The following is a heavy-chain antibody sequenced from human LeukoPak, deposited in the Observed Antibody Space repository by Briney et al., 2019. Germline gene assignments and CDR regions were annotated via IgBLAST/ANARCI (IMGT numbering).Heavy chain of an antibody. CDR2: ISGSGGST. CDR3: AKAGGGYYYYYYMDV. J-gene: IGHJ6*03. D-gene: IGHD1-1*01. CDR1: GFTFSSYA. V-gene: IGHV3-23*01. Sequence: HSGGSLRLSCAASGFTFSSYAMSWVRQAPGKGLEWVSAISGSGGSTYYADSVKGRFTISRDNSKNTLYLQMNSLRAEDTAVYYCAKAGGGYYYYYYMDVWGKGTTVTVSS.